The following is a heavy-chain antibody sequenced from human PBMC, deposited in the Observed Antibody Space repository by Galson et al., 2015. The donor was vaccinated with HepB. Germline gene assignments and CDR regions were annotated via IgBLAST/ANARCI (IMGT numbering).Heavy chain of an antibody. CDR2: ISYIGTDK. J-gene: IGHJ4*02. V-gene: IGHV3-30*18. D-gene: IGHD3-22*01. CDR1: GFIFSNFG. CDR3: AKGAYYDSSGYYSY. Sequence: SLRLSCAASGFIFSNFGMHWVRQAPGKGLEWVAVISYIGTDKFYADSVKGRFTISRDNSKNTLYLQMSSLRAEDTAVYYCAKGAYYDSSGYYSYWGQGTLVTVSS.